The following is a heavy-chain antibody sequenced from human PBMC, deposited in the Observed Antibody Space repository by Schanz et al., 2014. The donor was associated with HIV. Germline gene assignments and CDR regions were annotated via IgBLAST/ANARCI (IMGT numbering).Heavy chain of an antibody. CDR2: ISAYNGNT. CDR3: ARRRGWGSYRYFPYGLDV. D-gene: IGHD3-16*02. V-gene: IGHV1-18*01. Sequence: QVQLVQSGAEVKKPGASVKVSCKASGYTFTSYGINWVRQAPGQGLEWMGWISAYNGNTNYAQKLQGRVTMTTDTSTSTAYMELRSLRADDTAVYYCARRRGWGSYRYFPYGLDVWGQGTTVTVSS. CDR1: GYTFTSYG. J-gene: IGHJ6*02.